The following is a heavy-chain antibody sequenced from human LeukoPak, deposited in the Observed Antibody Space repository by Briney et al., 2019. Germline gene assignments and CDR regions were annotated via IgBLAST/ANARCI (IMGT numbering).Heavy chain of an antibody. J-gene: IGHJ3*02. CDR1: GGTFSSYT. CDR3: ARDYTSSNAFDI. Sequence: GPWVKVSCKASGGTFSSYTISGVRQAPAQGLEWMGRIIPILGIANYAQKFQGRVTITADKSTSTAYMELSSLRSEDTAVYYCARDYTSSNAFDIWGQGTMVTVSS. V-gene: IGHV1-69*04. CDR2: IIPILGIA. D-gene: IGHD6-6*01.